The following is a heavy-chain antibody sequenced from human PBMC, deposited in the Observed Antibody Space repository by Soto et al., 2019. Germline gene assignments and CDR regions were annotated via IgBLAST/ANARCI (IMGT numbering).Heavy chain of an antibody. J-gene: IGHJ4*02. CDR2: IYHSGST. CDR3: ARHTYYYDSSRYPGRLLDY. D-gene: IGHD3-22*01. CDR1: GGSISSGDYY. Sequence: QVQLQESGPGLVKPSQTLSLTCTVSGGSISSGDYYWSWIRQPPGKGLEWIGYIYHSGSTYYNPSLKSRVTISVDTSKNQFSLKLTSVTAADTAVYYCARHTYYYDSSRYPGRLLDYWGQGTLVTVSS. V-gene: IGHV4-30-4*01.